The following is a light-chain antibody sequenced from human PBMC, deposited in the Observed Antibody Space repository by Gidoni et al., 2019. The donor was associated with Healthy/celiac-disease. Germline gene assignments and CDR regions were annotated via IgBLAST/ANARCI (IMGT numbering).Light chain of an antibody. Sequence: QSVLTQPPSVSAAPGQKVTISCSGSSSNIGNNYVSWYQQLPGTAPKLLIYDNNKRPSGIPDLFSGSKSGTSATLGITGLQTGDEADYYCGTWDSSLSAVVFGGGTKLTVL. CDR1: SSNIGNNY. V-gene: IGLV1-51*01. J-gene: IGLJ2*01. CDR3: GTWDSSLSAVV. CDR2: DNN.